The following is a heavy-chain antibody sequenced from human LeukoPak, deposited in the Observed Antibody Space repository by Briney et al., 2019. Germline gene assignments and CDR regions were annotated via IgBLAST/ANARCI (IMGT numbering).Heavy chain of an antibody. CDR2: IHPRGST. CDR1: GGSISSDY. V-gene: IGHV4-4*09. D-gene: IGHD3-10*01. J-gene: IGHJ4*02. CDR3: ARLMVRGIESFFDF. Sequence: SETLSLTCTVSGGSISSDYWSWIRQPPGKTLEYIGCIHPRGSTNYNPSLKNRPAISLDTAKNQFSLELTSMTAADTAVYFCARLMVRGIESFFDFWGQGALVTVSS.